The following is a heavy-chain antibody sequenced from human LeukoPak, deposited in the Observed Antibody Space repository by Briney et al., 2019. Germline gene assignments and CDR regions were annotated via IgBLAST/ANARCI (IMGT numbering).Heavy chain of an antibody. CDR2: IRSKAYGGTT. Sequence: KSGGSLRLSCTASGFTFGDYAMSWFRQAPGKGLEWVGFIRSKAYGGTTEYAASVKGRFTISRDDFKSIAYLQMNSLKTEDTAVYYCTRTRNTAVAGGGAEDSFDYWGQGTLVTVSS. CDR3: TRTRNTAVAGGGAEDSFDY. J-gene: IGHJ4*02. CDR1: GFTFGDYA. V-gene: IGHV3-49*05. D-gene: IGHD6-19*01.